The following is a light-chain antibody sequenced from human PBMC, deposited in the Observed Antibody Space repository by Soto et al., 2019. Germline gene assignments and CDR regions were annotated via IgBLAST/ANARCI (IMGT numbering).Light chain of an antibody. J-gene: IGKJ5*01. Sequence: DTVLTQSPGTLSLSPGERATLSSRASQTVSNNYLAWYQHKPGQAPWLLNPDLSSRDTGIPDRFSGSGSGTGFTLTISRLEPEDFALYYCQQYGNSPMTFGQGTRLEIK. CDR1: QTVSNNY. CDR2: DLS. CDR3: QQYGNSPMT. V-gene: IGKV3-20*01.